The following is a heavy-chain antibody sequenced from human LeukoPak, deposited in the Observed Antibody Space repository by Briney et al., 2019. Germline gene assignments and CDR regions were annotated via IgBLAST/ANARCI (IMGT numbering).Heavy chain of an antibody. Sequence: PGGSLRLSCAASGFTFSSYGMSWVRQAPGKGLEWVSGISGSGGSTYYADSVKGRFTISRDNSKNTLYLQMNSLRAEDTAVYYCAKDIAAAFYYFDYWGQGTLVTVSS. CDR3: AKDIAAAFYYFDY. D-gene: IGHD6-13*01. V-gene: IGHV3-23*01. CDR2: ISGSGGST. J-gene: IGHJ4*02. CDR1: GFTFSSYG.